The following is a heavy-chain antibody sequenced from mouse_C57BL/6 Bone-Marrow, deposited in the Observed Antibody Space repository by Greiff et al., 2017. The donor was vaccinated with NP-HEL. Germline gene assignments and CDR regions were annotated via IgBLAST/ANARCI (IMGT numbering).Heavy chain of an antibody. D-gene: IGHD2-1*01. Sequence: EVQRVESVAELVRPGASVKLSCTASGFNITNTYMHWVKQRPEQGLEWIGRIDPANGNTKYAPKFQGKATITADTSSNTAYLQLSSLTSEDTAIYYCAKGYGNLFAYWGQGTLVTVSA. CDR3: AKGYGNLFAY. V-gene: IGHV14-3*01. J-gene: IGHJ3*01. CDR1: GFNITNTY. CDR2: IDPANGNT.